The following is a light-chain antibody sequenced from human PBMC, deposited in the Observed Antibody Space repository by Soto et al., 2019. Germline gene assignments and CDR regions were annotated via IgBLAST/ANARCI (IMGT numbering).Light chain of an antibody. J-gene: IGLJ1*01. CDR3: SSYTSSTSYV. Sequence: QSALTQPASVSGSRGQSITISCTGTSSDVGGYNTVSWYQQYPGKAPKLMIPDVNNRPSGVSNRFSGSKSGNTASLTISGLQAEDEADYYCSSYTSSTSYVFGSGTKLTVL. V-gene: IGLV2-14*01. CDR1: SSDVGGYNT. CDR2: DVN.